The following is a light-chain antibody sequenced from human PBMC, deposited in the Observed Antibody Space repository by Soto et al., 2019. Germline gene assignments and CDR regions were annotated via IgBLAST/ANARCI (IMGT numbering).Light chain of an antibody. J-gene: IGKJ4*01. CDR3: QQNYSTPLA. CDR1: QGIRND. V-gene: IGKV1-39*01. Sequence: LQITQSPSSLSASVGDRVTITCRASQGIRNDLGWYQQKPGKAPNLLIYAASTLESGVPSRFSGSGSGTDFTLTISSLQLEDFATYYCQQNYSTPLAFGGGTKVDIK. CDR2: AAS.